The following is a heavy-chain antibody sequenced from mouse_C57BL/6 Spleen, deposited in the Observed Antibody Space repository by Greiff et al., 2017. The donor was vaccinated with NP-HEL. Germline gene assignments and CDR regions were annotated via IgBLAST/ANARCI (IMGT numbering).Heavy chain of an antibody. V-gene: IGHV1-52*01. D-gene: IGHD1-1*02. CDR1: GYTFTSYW. Sequence: QVQLKQPGAELVRPGSSVKLSCKASGYTFTSYWMHWVKQRPIQGLEWIGNIDPSDSETHYNQKFKDKATLTVDKSSSTAYMQLSSLTSEDSAVYYCARWGGYYAMDYWGQGTSVTVSS. CDR2: IDPSDSET. J-gene: IGHJ4*01. CDR3: ARWGGYYAMDY.